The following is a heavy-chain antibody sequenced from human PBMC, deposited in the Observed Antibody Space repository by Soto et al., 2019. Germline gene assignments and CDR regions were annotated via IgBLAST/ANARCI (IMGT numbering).Heavy chain of an antibody. V-gene: IGHV4-59*01. J-gene: IGHJ4*02. D-gene: IGHD3-22*01. Sequence: PSENLSLTCTVSGDSIRSYYWSWIRQPPGKGLEWIGYIYDSGSTNYNPSLKSRVTISVDTSKSQFSLKLSSVTAADTAVYYCARDRAYYESSGLYFDYWGQGTLVTVSS. CDR1: GDSIRSYY. CDR2: IYDSGST. CDR3: ARDRAYYESSGLYFDY.